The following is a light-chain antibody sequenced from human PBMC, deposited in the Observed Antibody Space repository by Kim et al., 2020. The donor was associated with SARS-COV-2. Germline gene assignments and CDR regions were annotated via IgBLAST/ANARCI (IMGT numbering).Light chain of an antibody. J-gene: IGLJ2*01. CDR3: ATWDGSLNNGV. CDR2: DII. V-gene: IGLV1-51*01. CDR1: TSNIVNNY. Sequence: GQKVPISCSGSTSNIVNNYVSWYQHVPGTAPRLLIYDIIKRPSRVPDRFSGSKSGTTATLDITGLQPEDEADYYCATWDGSLNNGVFGGGTKVTVL.